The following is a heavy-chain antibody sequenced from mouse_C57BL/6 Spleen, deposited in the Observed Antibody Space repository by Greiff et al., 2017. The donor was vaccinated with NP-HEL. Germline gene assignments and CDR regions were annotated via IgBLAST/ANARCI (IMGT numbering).Heavy chain of an antibody. CDR3: ARWYYEYDEGAMDY. J-gene: IGHJ4*01. D-gene: IGHD2-4*01. CDR1: GYTFTSYW. Sequence: QVQLQQPGAELVRPGSSVKLSCKASGYTFTSYWMHWVKQRPIQGLEWIGNIDPSDSETHYNQKFKDKATLTVDKSSSTAYMQLSSLPSEDSAVYYGARWYYEYDEGAMDYWGQGTSVTVSS. CDR2: IDPSDSET. V-gene: IGHV1-52*01.